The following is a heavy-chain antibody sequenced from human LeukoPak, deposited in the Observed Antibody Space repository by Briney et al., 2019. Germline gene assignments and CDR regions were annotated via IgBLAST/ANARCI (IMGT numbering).Heavy chain of an antibody. CDR2: ISSSSSYI. V-gene: IGHV3-21*01. CDR1: GFTFSSYW. J-gene: IGHJ5*02. D-gene: IGHD3-3*01. Sequence: GGSLRLSCAASGFTFSSYWMHWVRQAPGKGLEWVSSISSSSSYIYYADSVKGRFTISRDNAKNSLYLQMNSLRAEDTAVYYCARAPLRFLEWFSSWGQGTLVTVSS. CDR3: ARAPLRFLEWFSS.